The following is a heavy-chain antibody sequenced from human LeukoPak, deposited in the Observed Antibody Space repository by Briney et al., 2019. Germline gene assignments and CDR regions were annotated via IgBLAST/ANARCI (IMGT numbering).Heavy chain of an antibody. CDR2: INPSGGST. D-gene: IGHD3-22*01. CDR3: ARAPYYGSSGSQFDY. V-gene: IGHV1-46*01. CDR1: GYTFSSYY. J-gene: IGHJ4*02. Sequence: GASVKVSCKASGYTFSSYYIHWVRQAPGQGLEWMGIINPSGGSTTYAQKFQGRVTMTRDTSTSTVYMELSSLRSEDTAVYYCARAPYYGSSGSQFDYWGQGTLVSVSS.